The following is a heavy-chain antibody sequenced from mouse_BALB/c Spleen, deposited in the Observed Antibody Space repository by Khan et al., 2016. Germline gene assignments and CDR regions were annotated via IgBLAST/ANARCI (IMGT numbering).Heavy chain of an antibody. J-gene: IGHJ4*01. D-gene: IGHD2-4*01. CDR3: ATGYDFDWDYYAMDY. Sequence: EVQLQESGPSLVKPSQTLSLTCSVTGDSITSGYWNWIRKFSGNKLEYLGYISYSGSTYYNPSLKNRVSITRDTSKKQFYLQLNSVITEDTATYYCATGYDFDWDYYAMDYWGQGTSVTVSS. CDR1: GDSITSGY. V-gene: IGHV3-8*02. CDR2: ISYSGST.